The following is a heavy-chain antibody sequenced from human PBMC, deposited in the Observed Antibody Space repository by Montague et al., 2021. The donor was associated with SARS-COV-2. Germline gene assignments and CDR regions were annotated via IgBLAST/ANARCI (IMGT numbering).Heavy chain of an antibody. Sequence: SLRLSCAASGFTLRDYGMTWVRQFPGKGLEWVANIDWNSGSTGYADSVKGRFTISRDNAKNSLYLQVNSLRAEDTAVYYCARDLIQGARRMYYSGMDVWGQGTMVTVSS. CDR3: ARDLIQGARRMYYSGMDV. CDR1: GFTLRDYG. CDR2: IDWNSGST. V-gene: IGHV3-20*04. J-gene: IGHJ6*02. D-gene: IGHD3-10*01.